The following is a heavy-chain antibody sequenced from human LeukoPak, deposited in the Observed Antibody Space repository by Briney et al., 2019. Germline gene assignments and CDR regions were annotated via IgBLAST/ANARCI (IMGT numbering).Heavy chain of an antibody. V-gene: IGHV7-4-1*02. CDR1: GYTFTAYP. J-gene: IGHJ4*02. CDR2: IHTNTGNP. D-gene: IGHD3-22*01. Sequence: GASVKVSCKASGYTFTAYPLNWVRQAPGQGLEWMGWIHTNTGNPTYAQGFTGRFVFSLDTSVSTAYPQISSLKAEDTAVYYCARVQGNYDSSDYAYDFWGQGTLVTVSS. CDR3: ARVQGNYDSSDYAYDF.